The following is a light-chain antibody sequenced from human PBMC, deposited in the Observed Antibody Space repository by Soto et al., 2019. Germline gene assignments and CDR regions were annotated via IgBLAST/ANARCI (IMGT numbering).Light chain of an antibody. Sequence: DIQMTQSPSSLSASVGDRVTITCRASQSISSYLNWYQQKPGKAPKLLIYAASSLQSGVPSRFSGSGSGTDFTLTISSLQPEDFATYYCQQSYSTPVTFGQGTKA. V-gene: IGKV1-39*01. CDR1: QSISSY. J-gene: IGKJ1*01. CDR2: AAS. CDR3: QQSYSTPVT.